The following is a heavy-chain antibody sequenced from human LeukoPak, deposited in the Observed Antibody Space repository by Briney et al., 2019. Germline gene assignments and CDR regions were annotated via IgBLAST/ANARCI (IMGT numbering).Heavy chain of an antibody. CDR3: ARSVDGYSYGFF. D-gene: IGHD5-18*01. V-gene: IGHV1-69*13. J-gene: IGHJ4*02. Sequence: ASVKVSCKASGGTFSSYAISWVRQAPGQGLEWVGGIIPIFGTANYAQKFQGRVTITADESTSTAYMELSSLRSEDTAVYFCARSVDGYSYGFFWGQGTLVTVSS. CDR2: IIPIFGTA. CDR1: GGTFSSYA.